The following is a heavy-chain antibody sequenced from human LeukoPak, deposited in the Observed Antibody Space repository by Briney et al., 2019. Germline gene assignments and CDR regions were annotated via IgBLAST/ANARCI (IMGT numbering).Heavy chain of an antibody. J-gene: IGHJ6*03. Sequence: GASVKVSCKASGYTFTSYDINWVRQATGQGLEWVGWMNPNRGNTGYEQKFQGRVTMTRNTSISTAYMELSSLRSEDAAVYYCARGALVPAASPTHYYYCYMDVWGKGTTVTVSS. CDR2: MNPNRGNT. CDR1: GYTFTSYD. V-gene: IGHV1-8*01. CDR3: ARGALVPAASPTHYYYCYMDV. D-gene: IGHD2-2*01.